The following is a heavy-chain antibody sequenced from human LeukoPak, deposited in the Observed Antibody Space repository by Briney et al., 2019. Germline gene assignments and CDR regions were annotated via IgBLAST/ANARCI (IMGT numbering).Heavy chain of an antibody. CDR3: ARESLPRSY. Sequence: GSSVKVSCKASVGTFSSYAISWVRQAPGQGLEWMGRIIPILGIANYAQKFQGRVTITADKSTSTAYMELSSLRSEDTAVYYCARESLPRSYWGQGTLVTVSS. D-gene: IGHD1-14*01. J-gene: IGHJ4*02. CDR1: VGTFSSYA. V-gene: IGHV1-69*04. CDR2: IIPILGIA.